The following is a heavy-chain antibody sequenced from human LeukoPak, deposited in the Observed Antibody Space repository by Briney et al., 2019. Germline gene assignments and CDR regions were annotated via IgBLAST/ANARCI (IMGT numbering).Heavy chain of an antibody. J-gene: IGHJ3*02. CDR2: ISAYNGNT. Sequence: GASVKVSCKASGYTFTTYGISWVRQAPGQGLEWMGWISAYNGNTNYAQKLQGRVTMTTDTSTSTAYMELRSLRSDDTAVYYCARSYYYDSKKETFAFDIWGQGTMVTVSS. CDR3: ARSYYYDSKKETFAFDI. V-gene: IGHV1-18*01. CDR1: GYTFTTYG. D-gene: IGHD3-22*01.